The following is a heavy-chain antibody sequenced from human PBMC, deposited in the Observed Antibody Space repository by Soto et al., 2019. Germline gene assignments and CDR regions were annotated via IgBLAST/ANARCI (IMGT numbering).Heavy chain of an antibody. CDR1: GGSFSGYY. CDR2: INHSGST. J-gene: IGHJ4*02. D-gene: IGHD2-8*01. V-gene: IGHV4-34*01. Sequence: SETLSLTCAVYGGSFSGYYWSWIRPPPGKGLEWIGEINHSGSTNYNPSLKSRVTISVDTSKNQFSLKLSSVTAADTAVYYCARGRGMLIYWGQGTLVTVSS. CDR3: ARGRGMLIY.